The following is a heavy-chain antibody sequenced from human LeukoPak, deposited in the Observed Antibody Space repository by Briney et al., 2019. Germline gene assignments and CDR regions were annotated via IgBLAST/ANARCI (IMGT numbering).Heavy chain of an antibody. V-gene: IGHV5-51*01. Sequence: RGESLKISCKGFGYSFTNYWIGWVRQMPGKGLEWMGIIYPGDSDTRYSPSFQGQVTISADKSISTAYLQWSSLKASDTAMYYCARAGGYYYDSSGYRLYNWFDPWGQGTLVTVSS. CDR2: IYPGDSDT. J-gene: IGHJ5*02. CDR3: ARAGGYYYDSSGYRLYNWFDP. CDR1: GYSFTNYW. D-gene: IGHD3-22*01.